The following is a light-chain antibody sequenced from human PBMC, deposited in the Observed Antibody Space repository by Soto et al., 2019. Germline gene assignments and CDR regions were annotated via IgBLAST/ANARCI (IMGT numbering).Light chain of an antibody. CDR3: QQYGTSPII. V-gene: IGKV3-20*01. J-gene: IGKJ5*01. CDR2: GAS. Sequence: EIVLTQSPGTLSLSPGERATLSCRASQSVSSSYLAWYQQKPGQAPRLLIYGASSRPTGIPDRFSGSASGTHFTLTISRLEPEDFAVYYCQQYGTSPIIFGQGTRLEMK. CDR1: QSVSSSY.